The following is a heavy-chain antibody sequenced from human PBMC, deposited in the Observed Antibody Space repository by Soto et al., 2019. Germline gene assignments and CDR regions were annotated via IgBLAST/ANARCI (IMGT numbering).Heavy chain of an antibody. D-gene: IGHD2-8*01. CDR2: IYYSGST. CDR1: GGSISSSSYY. J-gene: IGHJ6*02. CDR3: AIAYCTNGVCYDYYYGMDV. Sequence: SETLSLTCTVSGGSISSSSYYWGWIRQPPGKGLEWIGSIYYSGSTYYNPPLKSRVTISVDTSKNQFSLKLSSVTAADTAVYYCAIAYCTNGVCYDYYYGMDVWGQGTTVTVS. V-gene: IGHV4-39*01.